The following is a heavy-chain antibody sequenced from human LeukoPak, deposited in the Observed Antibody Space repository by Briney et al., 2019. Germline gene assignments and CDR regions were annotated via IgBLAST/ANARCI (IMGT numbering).Heavy chain of an antibody. V-gene: IGHV3-30*02. D-gene: IGHD2-2*01. CDR2: IRYDGSDK. CDR3: AKIPTGLSSTSP. J-gene: IGHJ5*02. CDR1: GFTFSSYG. Sequence: GGSLRLPCAASGFTFSSYGVHWVRQAPGKGLEWVAFIRYDGSDKYYADSVKGRFTISRDNSKSTLYLQMNSLRAEDTAVYYCAKIPTGLSSTSPWGQGTLVTVSS.